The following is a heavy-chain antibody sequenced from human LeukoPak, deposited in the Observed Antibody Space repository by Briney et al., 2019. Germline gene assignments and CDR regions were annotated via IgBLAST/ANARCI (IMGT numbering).Heavy chain of an antibody. J-gene: IGHJ4*02. CDR2: IKQDGSEK. Sequence: GGSLRLSCEVSGLTISMYWLTWVRQAPGKGLEWVANIKQDGSEKNYVDSVKGRFTISRDNTKNSLYLQMNSLRDEDTAVYHCVSRRCSITACYVASLNCFNYWGQGTRVTVSS. CDR1: GLTISMYW. CDR3: VSRRCSITACYVASLNCFNY. D-gene: IGHD2-2*01. V-gene: IGHV3-7*03.